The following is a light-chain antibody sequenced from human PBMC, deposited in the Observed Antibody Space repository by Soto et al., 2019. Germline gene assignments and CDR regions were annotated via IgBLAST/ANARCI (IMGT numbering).Light chain of an antibody. CDR3: SSYTSSSTYV. V-gene: IGLV2-14*03. J-gene: IGLJ1*01. Sequence: QPAPISGSPGHSITTSRPGTSRDVGGYNYVSWYQQHPDKAPKLMIYDVSNRPSGVSNRFSGSKSGNTASLTISGLQAEDEADYHCSSYTSSSTYVFGTGTKVTVL. CDR1: SRDVGGYNY. CDR2: DVS.